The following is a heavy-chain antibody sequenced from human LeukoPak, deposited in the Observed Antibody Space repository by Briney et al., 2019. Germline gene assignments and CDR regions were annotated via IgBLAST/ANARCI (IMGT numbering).Heavy chain of an antibody. CDR2: INHSGST. D-gene: IGHD6-19*01. V-gene: IGHV4-34*01. J-gene: IGHJ4*02. CDR1: GGSFSGYY. CDR3: ARGVYGSSAIFGY. Sequence: PSETLSLTCAVYGGSFSGYYWSWLRQPPGKGLEWIGEINHSGSTNYNPSLTSRVTISVDTSKNQFSLKLSSVTAADTAVYYCARGVYGSSAIFGYWGQGTLVTVSS.